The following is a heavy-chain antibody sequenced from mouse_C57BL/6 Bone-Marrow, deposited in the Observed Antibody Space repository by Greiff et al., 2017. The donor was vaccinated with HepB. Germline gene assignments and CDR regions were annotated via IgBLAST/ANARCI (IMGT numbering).Heavy chain of an antibody. CDR3: SRKRRSLLWDGGAY. J-gene: IGHJ3*01. CDR1: GYTFTSYW. D-gene: IGHD2-1*01. CDR2: IHPNSGST. V-gene: IGHV1-64*01. Sequence: QVQLQQPGAELVKPGASVKLSCKASGYTFTSYWMHWVKQRPGQGLEWIGMIHPNSGSTNYNEKFKSKATLTVDKSSSTAYMQLSSLTSEDSAVEYCSRKRRSLLWDGGAYWGQGTLVTVSA.